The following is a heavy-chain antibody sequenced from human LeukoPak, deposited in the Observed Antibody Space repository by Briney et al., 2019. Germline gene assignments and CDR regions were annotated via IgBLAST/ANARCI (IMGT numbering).Heavy chain of an antibody. CDR2: IYYSGST. Sequence: SETLSLTCTVSGGSISSGTYYWGWIRQPPGKGLEWIGSIYYSGSTYYNPSLKSRVSISVDTSQNQFSLKVTSVTAADTAVYYCARLMGAATDPFDYWGQGTLVTVSS. CDR3: ARLMGAATDPFDY. V-gene: IGHV4-39*01. D-gene: IGHD2-15*01. CDR1: GGSISSGTYY. J-gene: IGHJ4*02.